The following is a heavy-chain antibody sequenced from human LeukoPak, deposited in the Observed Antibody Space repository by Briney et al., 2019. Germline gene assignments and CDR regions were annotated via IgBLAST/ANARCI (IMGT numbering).Heavy chain of an antibody. Sequence: GESLRISCQGSGYSFTSYWISWVRQMPGKGLEWMGRIDPSDSYTNYSPSFQGHVTISADKSISTAYLQWSSLKASDTAMYYCARRRSSSSWQFPFDYWGQGTLVTVSS. D-gene: IGHD6-13*01. J-gene: IGHJ4*02. CDR3: ARRRSSSSWQFPFDY. V-gene: IGHV5-10-1*01. CDR1: GYSFTSYW. CDR2: IDPSDSYT.